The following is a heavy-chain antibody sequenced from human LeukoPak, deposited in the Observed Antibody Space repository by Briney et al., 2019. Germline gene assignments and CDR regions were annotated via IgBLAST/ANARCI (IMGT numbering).Heavy chain of an antibody. CDR3: ARDRMIDRD. V-gene: IGHV3-11*04. J-gene: IGHJ4*02. Sequence: GGSLRLSCAASGFTFSDYWIDWVRQAPGKGLEWVSYISSSGSTIYYADSVKGRFTISRDNAKNSLYLQMNSLRAEDTAVYYCARDRMIDRDWGQGTLVTVSS. CDR1: GFTFSDYW. D-gene: IGHD3-22*01. CDR2: ISSSGSTI.